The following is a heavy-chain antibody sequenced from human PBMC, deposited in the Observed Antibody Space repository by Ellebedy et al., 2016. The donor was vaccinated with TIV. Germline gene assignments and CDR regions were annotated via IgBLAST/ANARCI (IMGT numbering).Heavy chain of an antibody. Sequence: PGGSLRLSCAASGFTFSSYGMHWVRQAPGKGLEWVAFIRYVGSNKYYADSVKGRFTISRDNSKNTLYLQMNSLRAEDTAVYYCAKEREPAVAADYWGQGTLVTVSS. V-gene: IGHV3-30*02. CDR2: IRYVGSNK. D-gene: IGHD6-19*01. J-gene: IGHJ4*02. CDR3: AKEREPAVAADY. CDR1: GFTFSSYG.